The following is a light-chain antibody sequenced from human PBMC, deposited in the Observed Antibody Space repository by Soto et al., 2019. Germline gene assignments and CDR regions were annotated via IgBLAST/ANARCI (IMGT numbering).Light chain of an antibody. CDR2: DAS. Sequence: DIQMTQSPSSLSASVGDRVTITCQASQDISNYLNWYQQKPGKAPKLLIYDASNLETGVPSRFSGSGSGTDFTFTISSLQPEDIATYYCQQYDNLPSITFGQGTLLEIK. CDR1: QDISNY. J-gene: IGKJ5*01. CDR3: QQYDNLPSIT. V-gene: IGKV1-33*01.